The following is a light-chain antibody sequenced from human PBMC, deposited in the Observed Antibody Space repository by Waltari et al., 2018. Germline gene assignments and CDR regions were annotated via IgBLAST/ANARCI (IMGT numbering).Light chain of an antibody. CDR2: DAS. CDR1: ESVGSK. Sequence: EIVLTQSPAPLSMSAGERATLSCRASESVGSKVTWYQQKRGQAPRLLVYDASYRASGIPPRFSGSGSGTDFTLTISSLEPDDFAVYYCQQRSSWPITFGPGTKVDFK. CDR3: QQRSSWPIT. V-gene: IGKV3-11*01. J-gene: IGKJ3*01.